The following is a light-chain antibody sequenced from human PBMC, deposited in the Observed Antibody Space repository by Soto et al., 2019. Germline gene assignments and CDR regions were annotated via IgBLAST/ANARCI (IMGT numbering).Light chain of an antibody. Sequence: ALTQPASVSGSPGQSISISCTGTNSDVGAYNFVSWYQQYPGKAPKLIIHEVNNRPSGVSDRFSGSKSGNTASLTISGLQADDEADYYCSSFTTYNTRVFGTGTRSPS. CDR2: EVN. J-gene: IGLJ1*01. CDR1: NSDVGAYNF. V-gene: IGLV2-14*01. CDR3: SSFTTYNTRV.